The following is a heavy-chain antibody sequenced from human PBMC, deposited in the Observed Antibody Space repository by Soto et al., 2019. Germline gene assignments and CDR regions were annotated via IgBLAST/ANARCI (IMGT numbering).Heavy chain of an antibody. CDR3: GKILVGATGYTDADA. CDR2: IDNNGVT. CDR1: GGSVSSNGNY. V-gene: IGHV4-39*01. Sequence: PSETLSLTCIASGGSVSSNGNYWGWLRQPQGKGLEWIGSIDNNGVTNYNSSHKSRVTISRETSQNQFSLRLTYVTAADTAVYYCGKILVGATGYTDADACGQGTMLTV. D-gene: IGHD2-15*01. J-gene: IGHJ5*02.